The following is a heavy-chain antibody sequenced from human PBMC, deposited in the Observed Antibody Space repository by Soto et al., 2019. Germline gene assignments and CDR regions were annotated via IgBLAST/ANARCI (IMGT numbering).Heavy chain of an antibody. CDR1: GGSISSSSHY. Sequence: TSETQSLTCTVSGGSISSSSHYWGWIRQPPGKGLEWIGSIYYSGSTYYNPSLKSRVTISVDTSKNQFSLKLGSVTAADTAVYYCATNYAYYYYYGMDVWGQGTTVTVSS. CDR3: ATNYAYYYYYGMDV. D-gene: IGHD4-4*01. CDR2: IYYSGST. V-gene: IGHV4-39*01. J-gene: IGHJ6*02.